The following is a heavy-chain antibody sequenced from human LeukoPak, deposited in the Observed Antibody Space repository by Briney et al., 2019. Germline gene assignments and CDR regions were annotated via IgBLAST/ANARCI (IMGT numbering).Heavy chain of an antibody. Sequence: PGGSLRLSCAASGFTLSTYWMSWVRQAPGKGLEWVANIKEDGSEKYYVDSVKGRFTISRDNAKNSLYLQMNSLRVEDTAVYHCAKGRAGNYYYDSSDYWGQGTLVTVSS. J-gene: IGHJ4*02. CDR1: GFTLSTYW. CDR3: AKGRAGNYYYDSSDY. CDR2: IKEDGSEK. V-gene: IGHV3-7*01. D-gene: IGHD3-22*01.